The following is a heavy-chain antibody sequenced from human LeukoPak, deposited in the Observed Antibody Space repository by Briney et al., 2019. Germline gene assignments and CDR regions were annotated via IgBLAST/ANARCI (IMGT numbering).Heavy chain of an antibody. D-gene: IGHD4-17*01. Sequence: PSETLSLTCTVSGGSINSYYWSWIRQPPGKGLEWIGYIYYSGSTNYNPSLKSRVTISVDTSKNQLSLKLSSVTAADTAVYYCARRPAPYGDYEYYFDYWGQGTLVTVSS. CDR3: ARRPAPYGDYEYYFDY. V-gene: IGHV4-59*08. CDR2: IYYSGST. CDR1: GGSINSYY. J-gene: IGHJ4*02.